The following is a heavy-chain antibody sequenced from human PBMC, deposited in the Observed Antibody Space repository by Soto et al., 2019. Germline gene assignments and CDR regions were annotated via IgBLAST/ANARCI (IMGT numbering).Heavy chain of an antibody. D-gene: IGHD6-13*01. CDR3: ARGGRVAAAEYYYYGMDV. Sequence: SETLSLTCAVSGGSISSGGYSWSWIRQPPGKGLEWIGYIYHSGSTYCNPSLKSRVTISVDRSKNQFSLKLSSVTAADTAVYYCARGGRVAAAEYYYYGMDVWGQGTTVTVSS. CDR1: GGSISSGGYS. CDR2: IYHSGST. J-gene: IGHJ6*02. V-gene: IGHV4-30-2*01.